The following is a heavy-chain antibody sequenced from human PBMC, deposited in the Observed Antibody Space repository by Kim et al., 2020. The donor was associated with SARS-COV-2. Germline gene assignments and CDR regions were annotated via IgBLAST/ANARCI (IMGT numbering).Heavy chain of an antibody. CDR3: VKGGGGSIWDH. J-gene: IGHJ4*02. CDR2: IGGNAGTT. Sequence: GGSLRLSCTTSGFTFTGYAMSWVRQAPGKGLEWVSIIGGNAGTTYFVDSVMGRFTISRDNSKNTLYLQLLTLRADDTAVYYCVKGGGGSIWDHWGQGTLVTVAS. CDR1: GFTFTGYA. D-gene: IGHD3-16*01. V-gene: IGHV3-23*01.